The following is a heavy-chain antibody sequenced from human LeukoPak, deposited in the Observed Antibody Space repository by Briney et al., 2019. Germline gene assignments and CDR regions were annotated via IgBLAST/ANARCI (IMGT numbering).Heavy chain of an antibody. CDR2: ISASNGNT. CDR1: GYTFTNYG. J-gene: IGHJ4*02. V-gene: IGHV1-18*01. D-gene: IGHD2-15*01. CDR3: ARDRAVVVIAAPAY. Sequence: GASVKVSCKASGYTFTNYGVSWVRQAPGQGLQWMGWISASNGNTNYAQNLQGRVTMTTDTSTSTAYMEVGRLRSDDTAVYYRARDRAVVVIAAPAYWGKGTLVPVSS.